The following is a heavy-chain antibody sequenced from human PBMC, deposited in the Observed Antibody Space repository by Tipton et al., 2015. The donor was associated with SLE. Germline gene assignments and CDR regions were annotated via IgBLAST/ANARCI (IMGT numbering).Heavy chain of an antibody. V-gene: IGHV4-34*01. CDR3: ASFEVRGVTPFQNP. J-gene: IGHJ5*02. CDR1: GGSFSGYY. Sequence: TLSLTCAVYGGSFSGYYWSRIRQPPGKGLEWIGSVYHSGSTYYNPSLKSRVTISVDTSKNQFSLKLTSVTAADTAVYYCASFEVRGVTPFQNPWGQGTLVTVSS. D-gene: IGHD3-10*01. CDR2: VYHSGST.